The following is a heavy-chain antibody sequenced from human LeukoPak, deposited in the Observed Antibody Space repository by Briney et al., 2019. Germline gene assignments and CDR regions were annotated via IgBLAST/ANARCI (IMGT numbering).Heavy chain of an antibody. J-gene: IGHJ3*02. D-gene: IGHD2-2*01. CDR3: ATTHADFIVVVPAAHDAFDI. V-gene: IGHV4-34*01. CDR2: INHSGST. Sequence: SETLSLTCAVYGGSFSGYYWSWIRQPPGKGLEWIGEINHSGSTNYNPSLQSRATISVHTSKNQFSLKRISETAAGTAVYYCATTHADFIVVVPAAHDAFDIWGQGTMVTVSS. CDR1: GGSFSGYY.